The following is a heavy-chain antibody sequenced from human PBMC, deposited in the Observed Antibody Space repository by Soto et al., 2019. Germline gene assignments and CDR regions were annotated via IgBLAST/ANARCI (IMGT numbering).Heavy chain of an antibody. D-gene: IGHD7-27*01. CDR3: ARSGDRIYDAFDV. CDR2: TYYRSKWYN. J-gene: IGHJ3*01. V-gene: IGHV6-1*01. Sequence: QVQLQQSGPGLVKPSQTLSLTCAISGDSISSNTATWDWIRQSPSRGLEWLGRTYYRSKWYNDYVVSVKSRIIINSDTSKNQFALQLNSVTPEDTAVYYCARSGDRIYDAFDVWGQGTTVTVSS. CDR1: GDSISSNTAT.